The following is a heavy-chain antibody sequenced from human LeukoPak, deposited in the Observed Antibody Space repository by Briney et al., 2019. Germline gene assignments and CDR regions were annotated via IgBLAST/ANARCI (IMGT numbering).Heavy chain of an antibody. J-gene: IGHJ4*02. Sequence: EASVKVSCEASGYTFTAYYMHWVRQAPGQELEWMGWINPNSGATNYAQKFRGRVTMTRDTSISTAYMELSRLTSDDAAVFYCAREDYVSMGVDYWGQGTLVTVSS. V-gene: IGHV1-2*02. D-gene: IGHD3-16*01. CDR3: AREDYVSMGVDY. CDR2: INPNSGAT. CDR1: GYTFTAYY.